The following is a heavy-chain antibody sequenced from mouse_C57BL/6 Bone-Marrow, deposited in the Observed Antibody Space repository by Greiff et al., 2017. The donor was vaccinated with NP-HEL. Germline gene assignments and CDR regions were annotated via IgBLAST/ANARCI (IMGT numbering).Heavy chain of an antibody. CDR1: GFTFSDYG. CDR3: ARLGNYVGCYFDY. J-gene: IGHJ2*01. CDR2: ISSGSSTI. V-gene: IGHV5-17*01. Sequence: EVKLVESGGGLVKPGGSLKLSCAASGFTFSDYGMHWVRQAPEKGLEWVAYISSGSSTIYYADTVKGRCTISGDNAKNTLFLQMTSLRSEDTAMYYCARLGNYVGCYFDYWGQGTTLTVSS. D-gene: IGHD2-1*01.